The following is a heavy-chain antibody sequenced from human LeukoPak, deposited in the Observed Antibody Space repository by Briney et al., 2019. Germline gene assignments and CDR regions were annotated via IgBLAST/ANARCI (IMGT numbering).Heavy chain of an antibody. J-gene: IGHJ4*02. V-gene: IGHV1-18*01. D-gene: IGHD3-16*01. CDR3: ARFLITFGGDPLAAFDY. CDR1: GYTFTSYG. CDR2: ISAYNGNT. Sequence: GASVKVSCKASGYTFTSYGISWVRQAPGQGLEWMGWISAYNGNTNYAQKLQGRVTMTTDTSTSTAYMELRSLRSDDTAVYYCARFLITFGGDPLAAFDYWGQGTLVTVSS.